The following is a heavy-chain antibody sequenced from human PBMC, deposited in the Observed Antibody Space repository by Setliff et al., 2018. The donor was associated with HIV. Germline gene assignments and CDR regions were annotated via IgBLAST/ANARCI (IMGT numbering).Heavy chain of an antibody. Sequence: SETLSLTCAVYGGSFSGYYWTWIRQPPGRGLEWIGEIIHSGGTNYNRSLKSRVTISVDTSKNQFSLKVRYVTAADTAIYYCAREIWGQVAHVPYGMDVWGQGTTVTVSS. D-gene: IGHD5-12*01. CDR1: GGSFSGYY. J-gene: IGHJ6*02. CDR2: IIHSGGT. V-gene: IGHV4-34*12. CDR3: AREIWGQVAHVPYGMDV.